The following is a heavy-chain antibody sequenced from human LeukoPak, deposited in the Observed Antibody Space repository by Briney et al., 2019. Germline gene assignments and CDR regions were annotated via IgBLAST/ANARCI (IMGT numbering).Heavy chain of an antibody. V-gene: IGHV1-18*01. CDR3: AREVVVVVAATGYNWFDP. D-gene: IGHD2-15*01. CDR2: ISAYNGNT. CDR1: GYTFTSYG. J-gene: IGHJ5*02. Sequence: ASVKVSCKASGYTFTSYGISWVRQAPGQGLEWMGWISAYNGNTNCAQKLQGRVTMTTDTSTSTTYMELRSLRSDDTAVYYCAREVVVVVAATGYNWFDPWGQGTLVTVSS.